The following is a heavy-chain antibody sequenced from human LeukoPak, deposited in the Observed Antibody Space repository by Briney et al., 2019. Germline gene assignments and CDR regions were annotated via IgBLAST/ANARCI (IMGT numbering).Heavy chain of an antibody. CDR1: GYTFTSYY. Sequence: GASVKVSCKASGYTFTSYYMHWVRQAPGQGLEWMGIINPSGGSTSYAQKFQGRVTMTRDMPTITVYMELSSLRSEDTAVYYCARDGPPNWTSSNNWFDPWGQGTLVTVSS. J-gene: IGHJ5*02. V-gene: IGHV1-46*01. CDR2: INPSGGST. D-gene: IGHD1-1*01. CDR3: ARDGPPNWTSSNNWFDP.